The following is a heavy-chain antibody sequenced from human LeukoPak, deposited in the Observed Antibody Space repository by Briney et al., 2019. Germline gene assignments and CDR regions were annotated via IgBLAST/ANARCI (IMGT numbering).Heavy chain of an antibody. CDR2: IIPAFGVV. V-gene: IGHV1-69*05. CDR3: ARNAYEFDY. J-gene: IGHJ4*02. D-gene: IGHD5-12*01. CDR1: GGTFSDYA. Sequence: SVKVSCKASGGTFSDYAISWVRQAPGQGLEWMGRIIPAFGVVDYAQRFQGRVTITTDESTSTAYMDLTSLRFEDTAVYYCARNAYEFDYWGQGTLVTVSS.